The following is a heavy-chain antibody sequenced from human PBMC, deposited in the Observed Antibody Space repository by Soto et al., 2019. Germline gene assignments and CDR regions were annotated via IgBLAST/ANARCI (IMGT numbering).Heavy chain of an antibody. CDR3: ASGAGTMIVVPPLY. V-gene: IGHV1-69*02. CDR2: IIPILGIA. D-gene: IGHD3-22*01. J-gene: IGHJ4*02. Sequence: QVQLVQSGAEVKKPGSSVKVSCKASGGTFSSYTISWVRQAPGQGLEWMGRIIPILGIANYAQKFQGRVTITADKSTSTAYMELSSMRSEDTAVYYCASGAGTMIVVPPLYWGQGTLVTVSS. CDR1: GGTFSSYT.